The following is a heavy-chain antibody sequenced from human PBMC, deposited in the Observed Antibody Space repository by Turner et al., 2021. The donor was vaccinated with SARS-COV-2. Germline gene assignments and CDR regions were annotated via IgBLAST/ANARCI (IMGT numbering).Heavy chain of an antibody. D-gene: IGHD3-16*02. V-gene: IGHV3-66*01. CDR2: IYSGGST. CDR3: AREIDDYVWGSYRRGY. J-gene: IGHJ4*02. Sequence: EVQLVVSGGGLVQPGGSLRLSCAASGLTVSSNYMSWVRQAPGKGLEWVSIIYSGGSTYYADSVKGRFTISRDNSKNTLYLQMNSLRAEDTAVYYCAREIDDYVWGSYRRGYWGQGTLVTVSS. CDR1: GLTVSSNY.